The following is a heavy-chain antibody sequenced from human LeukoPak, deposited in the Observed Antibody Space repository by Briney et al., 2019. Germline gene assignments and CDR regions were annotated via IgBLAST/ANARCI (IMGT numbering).Heavy chain of an antibody. CDR2: IYYIRNT. D-gene: IGHD1-26*01. CDR3: ARTQSQSGSYRYYFGY. CDR1: GASVGSAGYY. Sequence: SETLSLTCTVSGASVGSAGYYWSWIRQPPGGGLEWIGYIYYIRNTNYNPSLKSRVTMSLDPSKNQFSLKLNSVTAADTAVYYCARTQSQSGSYRYYFGYWGQGTLVTVSS. J-gene: IGHJ4*02. V-gene: IGHV4-61*08.